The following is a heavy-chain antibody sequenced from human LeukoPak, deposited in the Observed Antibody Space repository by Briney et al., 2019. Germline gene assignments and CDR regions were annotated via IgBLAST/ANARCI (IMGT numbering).Heavy chain of an antibody. J-gene: IGHJ4*02. Sequence: GASLKVSSNDSRYTFTNYNINCGRQGPGQGLEWMGWMNPNRDNTGYAQKFQGRVTMTWNTSITTAYMELSSLRSEDTAVYYCASGSYFIDFWGQGTLVTVSS. CDR3: ASGSYFIDF. CDR2: MNPNRDNT. D-gene: IGHD1-26*01. V-gene: IGHV1-8*02. CDR1: RYTFTNYN.